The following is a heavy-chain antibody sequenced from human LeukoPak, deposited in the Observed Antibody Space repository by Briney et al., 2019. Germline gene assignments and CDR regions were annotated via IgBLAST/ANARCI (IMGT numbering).Heavy chain of an antibody. CDR3: ARAGYSYPTGGWDY. Sequence: PGGSLRLSCVASGFTFSSYVMHWVRQAPGRGLEWVAVIWFDGSSYYYADSVEGRFTTSRDSSKNTLYLQMNSLRAEDTAVYYCARAGYSYPTGGWDYWGQGTLVTVSS. CDR1: GFTFSSYV. J-gene: IGHJ4*02. CDR2: IWFDGSSY. D-gene: IGHD5-18*01. V-gene: IGHV3-33*01.